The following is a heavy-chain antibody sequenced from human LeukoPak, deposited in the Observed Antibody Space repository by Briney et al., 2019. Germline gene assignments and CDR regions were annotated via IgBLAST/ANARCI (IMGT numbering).Heavy chain of an antibody. CDR2: ITGSGGGT. Sequence: PGGSLRLSCVASGFTFTNCAMNWVRQAPGKGLEWVSRITGSGGGTDYADSVKGRFTISRDNSKNTLYLQMTSLRAEDTAIYYCAKDSETPGCFDHWGQGTPVTVSS. J-gene: IGHJ4*02. V-gene: IGHV3-23*01. D-gene: IGHD6-19*01. CDR1: GFTFTNCA. CDR3: AKDSETPGCFDH.